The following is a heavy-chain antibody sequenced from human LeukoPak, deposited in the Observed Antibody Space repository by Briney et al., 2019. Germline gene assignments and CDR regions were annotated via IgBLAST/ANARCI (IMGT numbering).Heavy chain of an antibody. D-gene: IGHD3-3*01. V-gene: IGHV3-7*01. CDR3: ARECDYDFWSGYFSAQQYYYYYYMDV. Sequence: GGSLRLSCAASGFTFSSYWMSWVRQAPGKGLEWVANIKQDGSEKYYVDSVKGRFTISRDNAKNSLYLQMNSLRAEDTAVYYCARECDYDFWSGYFSAQQYYYYYYMDVWGKGTTVTVSS. J-gene: IGHJ6*03. CDR1: GFTFSSYW. CDR2: IKQDGSEK.